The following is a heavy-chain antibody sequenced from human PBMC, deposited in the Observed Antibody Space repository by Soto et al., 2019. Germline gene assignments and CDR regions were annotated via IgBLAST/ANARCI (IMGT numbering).Heavy chain of an antibody. CDR1: GFTFSSYA. Sequence: GGSLRLSCAASGFTFSSYAMSWVRQAPGKGLEWVSAISGSGGSTYYADSVKGRFTISRDNAKNSLYLQMNSLRAEDTAVYYCARDSATAMVNYYYYGMDVWGQGTTVTVSS. J-gene: IGHJ6*02. V-gene: IGHV3-23*01. CDR2: ISGSGGST. D-gene: IGHD5-18*01. CDR3: ARDSATAMVNYYYYGMDV.